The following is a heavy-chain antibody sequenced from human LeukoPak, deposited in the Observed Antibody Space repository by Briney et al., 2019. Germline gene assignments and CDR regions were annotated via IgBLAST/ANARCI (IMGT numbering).Heavy chain of an antibody. J-gene: IGHJ4*02. V-gene: IGHV1-8*01. CDR1: GYTFTSYD. CDR3: ARAPYSSGNRFDY. CDR2: MNPNSGNT. D-gene: IGHD6-19*01. Sequence: ASVKVSCKASGYTFTSYDINWVRQAPGQGLEWMGWMNPNSGNTGYAQKFQGRVTMTRNTSISTAYMELSSLRSEDMAVYYCARAPYSSGNRFDYWGQGTLVTVSS.